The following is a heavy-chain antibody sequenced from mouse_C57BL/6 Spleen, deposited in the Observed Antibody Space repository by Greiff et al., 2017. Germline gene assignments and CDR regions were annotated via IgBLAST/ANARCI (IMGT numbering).Heavy chain of an antibody. CDR1: GYAFSSSW. CDR3: ARNGVYDAMDY. J-gene: IGHJ4*01. Sequence: QVQLQQSGPELVKPGASVKLSCKASGYAFSSSWMNWVKQRPGKGLEWIGRIYPGDGDTNYNGKFKGKATLTADKSSSTAYMQRSSLTSEDSAVYFCARNGVYDAMDYWGQGTSVTVSS. D-gene: IGHD1-1*01. V-gene: IGHV1-82*01. CDR2: IYPGDGDT.